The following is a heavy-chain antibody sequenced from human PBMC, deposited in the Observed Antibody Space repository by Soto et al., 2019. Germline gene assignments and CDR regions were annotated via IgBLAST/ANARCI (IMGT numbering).Heavy chain of an antibody. CDR1: GDSISSGNHY. D-gene: IGHD3-10*01. J-gene: IGHJ5*02. CDR3: ARTDYGTAYFDP. Sequence: TLSLTCTVSGDSISSGNHYWSWIRQPPGKGLEWIGYIFYSGTAYYNPSLKSRLTISVDTSKNQFSLKLSSVTAADTAVYYCARTDYGTAYFDPWGQGSLVTVSS. V-gene: IGHV4-30-4*01. CDR2: IFYSGTA.